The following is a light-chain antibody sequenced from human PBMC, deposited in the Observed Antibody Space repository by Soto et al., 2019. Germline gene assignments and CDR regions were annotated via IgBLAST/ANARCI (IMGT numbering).Light chain of an antibody. CDR3: HQYASSRT. J-gene: IGKJ1*01. Sequence: EIVLTQSPVTLSLSPGERATLSCRASQSVSSRYFAWYQQKPGQAPRLLIYAASSRADGIPDRFSGSRSGTDFSLTISRLEPEDFAVYYCHQYASSRTFGPGTKV. CDR2: AAS. V-gene: IGKV3-20*01. CDR1: QSVSSRY.